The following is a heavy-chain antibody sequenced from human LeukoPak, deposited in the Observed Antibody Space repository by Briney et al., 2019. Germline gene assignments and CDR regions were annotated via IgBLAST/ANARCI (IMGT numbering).Heavy chain of an antibody. V-gene: IGHV4-59*01. D-gene: IGHD4-17*01. Sequence: PSETLSLTCTVSGGSISSYYWSWIRQPPGKGLEWIGYIYYSGSTNYNPSLKSRVTISVDTSKNQFSLKLSSVTAADTAVYYCAGATVRGNRFDPWGQGTLVTVSS. J-gene: IGHJ5*02. CDR2: IYYSGST. CDR3: AGATVRGNRFDP. CDR1: GGSISSYY.